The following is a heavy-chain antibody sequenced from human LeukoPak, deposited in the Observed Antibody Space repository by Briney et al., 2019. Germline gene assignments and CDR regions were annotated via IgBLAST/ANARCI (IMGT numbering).Heavy chain of an antibody. CDR1: GFTFSSYS. D-gene: IGHD2-2*01. Sequence: GGSLRLSCAASGFTFSSYSVNWVRQAPGKGLEWVSSISSSSSYIYYADSVKGRFTISRDNAKNSLYLQMNSLRAEDTAVYYCARDPSTSQEGYGMDVWGQGTTVTVSS. J-gene: IGHJ6*02. CDR2: ISSSSSYI. CDR3: ARDPSTSQEGYGMDV. V-gene: IGHV3-21*01.